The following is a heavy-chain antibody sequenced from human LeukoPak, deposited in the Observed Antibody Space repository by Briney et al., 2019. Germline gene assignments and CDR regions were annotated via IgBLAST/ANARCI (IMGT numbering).Heavy chain of an antibody. D-gene: IGHD2-2*01. V-gene: IGHV4-39*07. Sequence: PSETLSLTCTVSGGSISSSSYYWGWIRQPPGTGLEWIGSIYYSGSTYYNPSLKSRVTISVDTSKNQFSLKLSSVTAADTAVYYCASRDSSTSSYYYYYMDVWGKGTTVTVSS. CDR2: IYYSGST. CDR1: GGSISSSSYY. CDR3: ASRDSSTSSYYYYYMDV. J-gene: IGHJ6*03.